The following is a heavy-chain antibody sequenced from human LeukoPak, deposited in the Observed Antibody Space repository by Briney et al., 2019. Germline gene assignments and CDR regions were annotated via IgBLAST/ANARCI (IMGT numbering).Heavy chain of an antibody. V-gene: IGHV4-30-2*01. Sequence: PSENLSLTCAVSGGPISSGGYSWSWIRQPPGKGLEWIGYIYHSGSTYYNPSLKSRVTISVDRSKNQFSLKLSSVTAADTAVYYCARAASSGGAFYGMDVWGQGTTVTVSS. CDR3: ARAASSGGAFYGMDV. J-gene: IGHJ6*02. D-gene: IGHD2-15*01. CDR2: IYHSGST. CDR1: GGPISSGGYS.